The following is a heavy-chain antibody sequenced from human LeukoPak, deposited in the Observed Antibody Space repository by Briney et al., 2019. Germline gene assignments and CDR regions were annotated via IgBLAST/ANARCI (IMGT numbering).Heavy chain of an antibody. CDR3: ARDREGYYDILTGYYGVGAFDI. J-gene: IGHJ3*02. CDR1: GHTFTGYY. Sequence: ASVKVSCKASGHTFTGYYMHWVRQAPGQGLEWMGWINPNSGGTNYAQKFQGRVTMTRDTSISTAYMELSRLRSDDTAVYYCARDREGYYDILTGYYGVGAFDIWGQGTMVTVSS. CDR2: INPNSGGT. D-gene: IGHD3-9*01. V-gene: IGHV1-2*02.